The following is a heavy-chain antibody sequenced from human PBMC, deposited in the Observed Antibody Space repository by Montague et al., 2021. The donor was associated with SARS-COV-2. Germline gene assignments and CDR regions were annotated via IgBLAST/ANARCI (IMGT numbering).Heavy chain of an antibody. CDR2: ISQGGNT. V-gene: IGHV4-34*01. CDR3: ARLGDGIVPSPILGLGPYYSFYYMDV. D-gene: IGHD2-2*02. CDR1: GGSFSPYY. J-gene: IGHJ6*03. Sequence: SETLSLTCAVSGGSFSPYYWSWIRQPPGKGLEWIGEISQGGNTKXNPSLQSRVSISLDTSRNQFSLKVSSVTAADTAIYYCARLGDGIVPSPILGLGPYYSFYYMDVWGKGTTVTVSS.